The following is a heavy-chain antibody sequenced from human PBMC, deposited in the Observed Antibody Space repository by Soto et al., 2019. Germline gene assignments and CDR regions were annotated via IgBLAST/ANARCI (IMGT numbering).Heavy chain of an antibody. V-gene: IGHV1-46*01. CDR3: ARESGSYGMDV. CDR2: INPSGGST. CDR1: GYTFTSYY. Sequence: ASVKVSCKASGYTFTSYYMHWVRQAPGQGLERMGIINPSGGSTSYAQKFQGRVTMTRDTSTSTVYMELSSLRSEDTAVYYCARESGSYGMDVWGQGTTVTVSS. J-gene: IGHJ6*02. D-gene: IGHD2-15*01.